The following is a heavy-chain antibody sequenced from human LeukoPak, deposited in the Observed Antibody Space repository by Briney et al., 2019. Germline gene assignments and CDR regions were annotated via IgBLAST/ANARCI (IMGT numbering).Heavy chain of an antibody. V-gene: IGHV4-4*07. CDR1: GGSISSYY. J-gene: IGHJ6*03. CDR2: IYTSGST. CDR3: ARDPRDGPGYSSGWDYYHMDV. Sequence: SSETLSLTCTVSGGSISSYYWSWIRQPAGKGLEWIGRIYTSGSTNYNPSLKSRVTMSVDTSKNQFPLKLSSVTAADTAVYYCARDPRDGPGYSSGWDYYHMDVWGKGTTVTVSS. D-gene: IGHD6-19*01.